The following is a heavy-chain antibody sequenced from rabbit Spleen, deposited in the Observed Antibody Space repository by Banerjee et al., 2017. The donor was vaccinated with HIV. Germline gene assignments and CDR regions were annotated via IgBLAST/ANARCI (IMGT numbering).Heavy chain of an antibody. CDR3: ARDLVGVIGWNFNL. J-gene: IGHJ4*01. CDR1: GFSFSSSYW. D-gene: IGHD1-1*01. CDR2: INAATGKP. Sequence: QQQLVESGGGLVQPEGSLTLTCTASGFSFSSSYWICWVRQAPGKGLEWIACINAATGKPVYATWAKGRFTISRTSSTTVTLRMTSLTAADTATYFCARDLVGVIGWNFNLWGPGTLVTVS. V-gene: IGHV1S45*01.